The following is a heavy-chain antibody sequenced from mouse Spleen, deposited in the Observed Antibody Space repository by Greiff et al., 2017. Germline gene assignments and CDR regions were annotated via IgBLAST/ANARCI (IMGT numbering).Heavy chain of an antibody. Sequence: VQLQQSGPELVKPGASVKISCKASGYAFSSSWMNWVKQRPGKGLEWIGRIYPGDGDTNYNGKFKGKATLTADKSSSTAYMRLSSLTSEDSAVYFCARERLYGNYYFDYWGQGTTLTVSS. V-gene: IGHV1-82*01. J-gene: IGHJ2*01. CDR2: IYPGDGDT. CDR1: GYAFSSSW. CDR3: ARERLYGNYYFDY. D-gene: IGHD2-1*01.